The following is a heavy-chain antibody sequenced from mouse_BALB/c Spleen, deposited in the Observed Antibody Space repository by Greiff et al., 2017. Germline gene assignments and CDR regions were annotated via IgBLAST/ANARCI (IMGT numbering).Heavy chain of an antibody. V-gene: IGHV7-3*02. CDR3: ARVSPTMITYYFDD. CDR1: GFTFTAYY. CDR2: IRNKANGYTT. Sequence: VKLVESGGGLVQPGGSLRLSCATSGFTFTAYYMSWVRQPPGKALEWLGFIRNKANGYTTEYSASVKGRFTISRDNSQSILYLQMNTLRAEDSATYYCARVSPTMITYYFDDWGQGTTLTVSS. D-gene: IGHD2-4*01. J-gene: IGHJ2*01.